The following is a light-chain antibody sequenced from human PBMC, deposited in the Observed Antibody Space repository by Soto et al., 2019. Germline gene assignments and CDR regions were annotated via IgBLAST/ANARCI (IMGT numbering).Light chain of an antibody. J-gene: IGKJ2*01. CDR3: MQALQSPRT. CDR1: QRLLHSNGYNY. CDR2: LGS. V-gene: IGKV2-28*01. Sequence: DVVMTQSPLSLPVTPGEPASISCNSSQRLLHSNGYNYLDWYLQRPGQSPQLLVYLGSNRASGVPDRFSGSGSGTDFTLKSTRVEAEDVGVYYCMQALQSPRTFGQGTKLEIK.